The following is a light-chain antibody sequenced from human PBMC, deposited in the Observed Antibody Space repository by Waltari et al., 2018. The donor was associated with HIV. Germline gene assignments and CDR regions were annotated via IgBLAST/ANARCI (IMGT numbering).Light chain of an antibody. V-gene: IGLV2-8*01. CDR3: SSYAGSATLA. CDR2: EVT. J-gene: IGLJ2*01. Sequence: SALTQPPSASGSPGPSVPIPCTGTSRYVGAYNLFSWYQQRPGEAPKLMIYEVTKRPSGVPARFSGSKSGNTASLTVSGLQAEDEADYYCSSYAGSATLAFGGGTKLTVL. CDR1: SRYVGAYNL.